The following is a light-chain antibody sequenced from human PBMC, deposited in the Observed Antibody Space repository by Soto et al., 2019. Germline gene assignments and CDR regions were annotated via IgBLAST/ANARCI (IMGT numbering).Light chain of an antibody. Sequence: QMTHSPSSLTASVGAQIIITCRASRDVGSDVSWYQQKPGKAPKLLIYDVSALKRGVPPRFSGSGSGTEFTLTISSLQPEDFATYYCQQYDSFSVTFGQGTKVDIK. J-gene: IGKJ1*01. CDR1: RDVGSD. V-gene: IGKV1-17*01. CDR3: QQYDSFSVT. CDR2: DVS.